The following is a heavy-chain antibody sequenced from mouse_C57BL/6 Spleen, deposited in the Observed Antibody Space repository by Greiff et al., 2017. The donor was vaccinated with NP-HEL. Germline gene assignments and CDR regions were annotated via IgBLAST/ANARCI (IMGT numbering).Heavy chain of an antibody. CDR2: ISDGGSYT. CDR1: GFTFSSYA. CDR3: ARVGPFDY. J-gene: IGHJ2*01. Sequence: DVHLVESGGGLVKPGGSLKLSCAASGFTFSSYAMSWVRQTPEKRLEWVATISDGGSYTYYPDNVKGRFTISRDNAKNNLYLQMSHLKSEDTAMYYCARVGPFDYWGQGTTLTVSS. V-gene: IGHV5-4*01.